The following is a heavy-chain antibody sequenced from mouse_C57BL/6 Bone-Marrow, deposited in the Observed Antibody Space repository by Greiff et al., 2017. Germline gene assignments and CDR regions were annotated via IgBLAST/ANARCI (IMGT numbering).Heavy chain of an antibody. D-gene: IGHD2-4*01. CDR3: ARGDDYDAVACYFDY. J-gene: IGHJ2*01. V-gene: IGHV1-4*01. CDR2: INPSSGYT. CDR1: GYTFTSYT. Sequence: LVESGAELARPGASVKMSCKASGYTFTSYTMHWVKQRPGQGLEWIGYINPSSGYTKYNQKFKDKATLTADKSSSTAYMQLSSLTSEDSAVYYCARGDDYDAVACYFDYWGQGTTLTVSS.